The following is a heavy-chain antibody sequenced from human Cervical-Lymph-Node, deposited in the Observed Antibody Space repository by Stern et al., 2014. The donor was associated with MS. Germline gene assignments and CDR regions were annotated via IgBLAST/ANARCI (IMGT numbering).Heavy chain of an antibody. CDR1: GDTFSSYA. CDR3: ALRRSYYVY. D-gene: IGHD1-26*01. CDR2: LIPFFGAT. V-gene: IGHV1-69*01. Sequence: QVQLVQSGSEVKKPGSSVKVSCKASGDTFSSYALSWVRQAPGQGLEWVGGLIPFFGATRYAQKFLGRVTITPEESTGTAFMELSGLTSEDTAIYYCALRRSYYVYWGHGTLVTVSS. J-gene: IGHJ4*01.